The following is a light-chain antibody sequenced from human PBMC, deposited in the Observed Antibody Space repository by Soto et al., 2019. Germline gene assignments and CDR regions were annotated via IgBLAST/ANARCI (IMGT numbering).Light chain of an antibody. V-gene: IGLV2-14*01. CDR1: NSDVGGYDR. CDR3: ISYIPSTTTHWV. CDR2: EVY. J-gene: IGLJ3*02. Sequence: QSALTQPASVYGSPGQSITISCTGTNSDVGGYDRVSWYQHHPGKAPKLLIFEVYNRPSGISDRFSGSKSGDTASLTISGLQAEDEADYYCISYIPSTTTHWVFGGGTKVTVL.